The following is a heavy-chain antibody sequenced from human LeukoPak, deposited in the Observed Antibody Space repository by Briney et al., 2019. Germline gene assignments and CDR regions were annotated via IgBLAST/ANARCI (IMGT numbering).Heavy chain of an antibody. J-gene: IGHJ4*02. CDR2: IRSKAYGGTT. CDR3: TRWGYSSGWYVPYYFDY. D-gene: IGHD6-19*01. CDR1: GFTFGDYA. Sequence: GGSLRLSCTASGFTFGDYAMSWFRQAPGKGLEWVGFIRSKAYGGTTEYAASVKGRFTISRDDSKSIAYLQMNSLKTEDTAVYYCTRWGYSSGWYVPYYFDYWGQGTLVTVSS. V-gene: IGHV3-49*03.